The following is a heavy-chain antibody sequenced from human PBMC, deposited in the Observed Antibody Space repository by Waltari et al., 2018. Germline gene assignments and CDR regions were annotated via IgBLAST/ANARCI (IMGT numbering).Heavy chain of an antibody. CDR3: ASSSWIYYYYGMDV. CDR1: GYTFTSYG. CDR2: ISAYNGNT. Sequence: QVQLVQSGAEVKKPGASVKVSCQASGYTFTSYGIRWVRQAPGQGLEWMGWISAYNGNTNYAQKLQGRVTMTTDTSTSTAYMELRSLRSDDTAVYYCASSSWIYYYYGMDVWGQGTTVTVSS. D-gene: IGHD6-13*01. J-gene: IGHJ6*02. V-gene: IGHV1-18*01.